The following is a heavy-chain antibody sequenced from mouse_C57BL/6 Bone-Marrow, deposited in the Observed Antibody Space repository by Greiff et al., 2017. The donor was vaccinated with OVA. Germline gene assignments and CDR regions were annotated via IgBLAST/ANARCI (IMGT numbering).Heavy chain of an antibody. V-gene: IGHV10-1*01. CDR1: GFSFNTYA. CDR3: VRHRDYGSSYYYAMDY. CDR2: IRSKSNNYAT. D-gene: IGHD1-1*01. Sequence: DAGGGLVQPKGSLKLSCAASGFSFNTYAMNWVRQAPGKGLEWVARIRSKSNNYATYYADSVKDRFTISRDDSESMLYLQMNNLKTEDTAMYYCVRHRDYGSSYYYAMDYWGQGTSVTVSS. J-gene: IGHJ4*01.